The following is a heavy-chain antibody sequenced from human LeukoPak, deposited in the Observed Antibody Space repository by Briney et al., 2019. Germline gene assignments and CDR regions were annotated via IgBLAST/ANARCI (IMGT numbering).Heavy chain of an antibody. CDR1: GFTFSSYA. J-gene: IGHJ4*02. CDR2: ISGSGGST. D-gene: IGHD3-3*01. Sequence: GGSLRLSCAASGFTFSSYAMSWVRQAPGKGLEWVSAISGSGGSTYYADSVKGRFTISRDNSNNTLYLQMNSLRAEDTAVYYCAKDQDFWSGYYTNWGQGTLVTVSS. CDR3: AKDQDFWSGYYTN. V-gene: IGHV3-23*01.